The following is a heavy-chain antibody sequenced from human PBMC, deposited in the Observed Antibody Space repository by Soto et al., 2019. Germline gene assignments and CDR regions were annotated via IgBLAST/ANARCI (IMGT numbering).Heavy chain of an antibody. CDR2: MNPNSGNT. D-gene: IGHD3-10*01. Sequence: ASVKVSCKASGYTFTSYDINWVRQAPGQGLEWMGWMNPNSGNTGYAQKFQGRVTMTRNTSISTAYMELSSLRSEDTAVYYCARTGYGAGSYEAFEIWGQGTMVTVSS. V-gene: IGHV1-8*01. J-gene: IGHJ3*02. CDR1: GYTFTSYD. CDR3: ARTGYGAGSYEAFEI.